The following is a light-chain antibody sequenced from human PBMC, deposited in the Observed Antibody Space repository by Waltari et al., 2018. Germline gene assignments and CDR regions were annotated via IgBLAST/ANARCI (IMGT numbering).Light chain of an antibody. CDR2: GAS. Sequence: EIEMTQSPASLSVSPGETAILTCRASQNIGTSLSWFQLRPGRAPRHLIYGASTRATAIPARFSASGSGTEFSLTISSLQAEDVAVYYCQQFYSAPYTFGQGTKLEIK. J-gene: IGKJ2*01. V-gene: IGKV3-15*01. CDR3: QQFYSAPYT. CDR1: QNIGTS.